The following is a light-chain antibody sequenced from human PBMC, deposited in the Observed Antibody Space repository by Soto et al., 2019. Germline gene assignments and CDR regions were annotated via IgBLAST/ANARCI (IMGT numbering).Light chain of an antibody. CDR3: SSYTSSSTYV. CDR1: SSDVGSYNR. V-gene: IGLV2-18*02. Sequence: QSALTQPPSVSGSPGQSVTIPCTGTSSDVGSYNRVSWYQQPPGTAPKLMIYEVSNRPSGVPDRFSGSKSGNTASLTISGLQAEDEADYYCSSYTSSSTYVFGTGTRSPS. CDR2: EVS. J-gene: IGLJ1*01.